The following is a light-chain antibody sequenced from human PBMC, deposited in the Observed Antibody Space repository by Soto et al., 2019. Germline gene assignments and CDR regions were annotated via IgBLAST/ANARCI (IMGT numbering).Light chain of an antibody. CDR2: DVS. J-gene: IGLJ1*01. Sequence: QSALTQPRSVSGSPGQSVTISCTGTSSDVGGYNYVSWYQQHPGKAPKVMIYDVSERPSGVPDRFSGSKSGNTASLTISGLQAEDEDDYCCSSYAGSPRYVFGTGTKVTVL. CDR1: SSDVGGYNY. CDR3: SSYAGSPRYV. V-gene: IGLV2-11*01.